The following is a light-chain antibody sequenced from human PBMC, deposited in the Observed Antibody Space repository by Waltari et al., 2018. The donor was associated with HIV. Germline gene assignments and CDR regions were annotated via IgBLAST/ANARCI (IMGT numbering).Light chain of an antibody. J-gene: IGLJ3*02. CDR2: GDN. Sequence: QSVLTQPPSASGTPGQTVTISCSESSSNIESNYVYWYLPFPGRTPKLLIYGDNRRPAGVLDRFSGSKSGSSASLAISGLRPEDEADEYCEAWDVGLRGPLFGGRTRLTV. CDR3: EAWDVGLRGPL. V-gene: IGLV1-47*01. CDR1: SSNIESNY.